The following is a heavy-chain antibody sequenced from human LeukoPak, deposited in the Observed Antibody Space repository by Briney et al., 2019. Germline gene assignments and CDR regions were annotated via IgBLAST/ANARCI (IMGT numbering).Heavy chain of an antibody. CDR3: ASTGVWDGFNYGYFDY. CDR1: GGSFSGYY. CDR2: INHSGST. J-gene: IGHJ4*02. D-gene: IGHD5-24*01. V-gene: IGHV4-34*01. Sequence: SETLSLTCAVYGGSFSGYYWSWIRQPPGKGLEWIGEINHSGSTNYNPSLKSRVTISVDTSKNQFSLKLSSVTAADTAVYYCASTGVWDGFNYGYFDYWGQGTLVTVSS.